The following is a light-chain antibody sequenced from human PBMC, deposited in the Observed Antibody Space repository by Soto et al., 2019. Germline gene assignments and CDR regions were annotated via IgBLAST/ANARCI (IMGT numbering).Light chain of an antibody. CDR2: GAP. V-gene: IGKV1-6*01. J-gene: IGKJ1*01. CDR3: LQDINYPWT. CDR1: QGIGNA. Sequence: AIQMTQSPSSLSASVGDRVTISCRASQGIGNALGWYQQKPGKHPKVLIYGAPNLQSGVPPRFSGSGSGTDFTLAISSLQHEDSATYYCLQDINYPWTFGQGTKVEIK.